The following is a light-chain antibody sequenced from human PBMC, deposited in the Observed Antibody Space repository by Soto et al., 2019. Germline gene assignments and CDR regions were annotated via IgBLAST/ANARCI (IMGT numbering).Light chain of an antibody. CDR1: QNINIW. J-gene: IGKJ1*01. V-gene: IGKV1-5*03. CDR3: LQYSSYWS. Sequence: DVQLTQSPSTLSASVRDRVSITCRASQNINIWVGWYQQKPGKAPKLLICKASALESGVPARFSGSGSGTEFTLTISCLQPDDFGTYYCLQYSSYWSFGQGTKVAIK. CDR2: KAS.